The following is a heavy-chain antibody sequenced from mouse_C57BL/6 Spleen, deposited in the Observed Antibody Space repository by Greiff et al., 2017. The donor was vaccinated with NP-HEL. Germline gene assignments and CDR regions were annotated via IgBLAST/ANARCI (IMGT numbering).Heavy chain of an antibody. CDR2: ISSGSSTI. Sequence: EVQLQESGGGLVKPGGSLKLSCAASGFTFTDYGMHWVRQAPEKGLEWVAYISSGSSTIYYADTVKGRFTISRDNARNTLFLQMTRLGSEDTAMYYCARRDYDWAMDYWGQGTSVTVSS. CDR1: GFTFTDYG. CDR3: ARRDYDWAMDY. V-gene: IGHV5-17*01. J-gene: IGHJ4*01. D-gene: IGHD2-4*01.